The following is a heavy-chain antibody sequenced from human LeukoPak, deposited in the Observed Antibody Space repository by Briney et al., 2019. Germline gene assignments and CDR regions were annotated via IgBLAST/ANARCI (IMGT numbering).Heavy chain of an antibody. D-gene: IGHD5-18*01. CDR2: ISSSGSTI. CDR3: AKERGLYVDTAASDY. V-gene: IGHV3-11*01. CDR1: GFTFSDYY. Sequence: GGSLRLSCAASGFTFSDYYMSWIRQAPGKGLEWVSYISSSGSTIYYADSVKGRFTISRDNAKNTLYLQMNSLRAEDTAVYYCAKERGLYVDTAASDYWGQGSLVTVSS. J-gene: IGHJ4*02.